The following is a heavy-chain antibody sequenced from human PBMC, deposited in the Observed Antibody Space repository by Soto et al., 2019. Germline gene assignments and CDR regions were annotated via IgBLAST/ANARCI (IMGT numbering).Heavy chain of an antibody. D-gene: IGHD6-13*01. J-gene: IGHJ6*02. V-gene: IGHV3-33*01. CDR1: GFTFSSYG. Sequence: QVQLVESGGGVVQPGRSLRLSCAASGFTFSSYGMHWVRQAPGKGLEWVAVIWYDGSNKYYADSVKGRFTISRDNSKNTLYLQMNSLRAEDTAVYYCARDRGIAAAEPHYYYYYGMDVWGQGTTVTVSS. CDR3: ARDRGIAAAEPHYYYYYGMDV. CDR2: IWYDGSNK.